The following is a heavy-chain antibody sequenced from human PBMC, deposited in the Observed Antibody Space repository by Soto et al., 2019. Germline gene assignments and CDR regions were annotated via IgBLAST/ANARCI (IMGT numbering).Heavy chain of an antibody. J-gene: IGHJ6*02. D-gene: IGHD3-10*01. CDR3: ARGKGGFGESGYDYYGMDV. V-gene: IGHV5-51*01. Sequence: PGESLKISCKGFGYNFTIYWIAWVRQMPGKGLEWMGTIYPGDSDTKYSPSFQGQVSISVDKSITSAYLQWSSLKASDTATYYCARGKGGFGESGYDYYGMDVWGQGTTVTVSS. CDR2: IYPGDSDT. CDR1: GYNFTIYW.